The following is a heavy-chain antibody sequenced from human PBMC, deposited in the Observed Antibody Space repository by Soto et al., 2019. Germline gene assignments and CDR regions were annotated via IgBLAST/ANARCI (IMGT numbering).Heavy chain of an antibody. Sequence: GGSLRLSCAASGFNFINYGMHWVRQAPGKGLEWVAIIWYDGSNKYYADSVKGRFTISRDNSKNTVYQQTNSLRAEDTAMYYCAAGEPLHYRGQGTLVTVSS. CDR3: AAGEPLHY. V-gene: IGHV3-33*01. D-gene: IGHD3-10*01. CDR1: GFNFINYG. CDR2: IWYDGSNK. J-gene: IGHJ4*02.